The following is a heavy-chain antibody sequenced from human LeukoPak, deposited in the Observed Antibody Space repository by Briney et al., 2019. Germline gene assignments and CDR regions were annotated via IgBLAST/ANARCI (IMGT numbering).Heavy chain of an antibody. CDR1: GFTFSSYG. D-gene: IGHD1-14*01. CDR2: ISYDGSNK. V-gene: IGHV3-30*03. J-gene: IGHJ4*02. Sequence: PGGSLRLSCAASGFTFSSYGMHWVRQAPGKGLEWVAVISYDGSNKYYADSVRGRFTISRDNSKNTLYLQMNSLRAEDTAVYYCARETHNRENFDYWGQGTLVTVSS. CDR3: ARETHNRENFDY.